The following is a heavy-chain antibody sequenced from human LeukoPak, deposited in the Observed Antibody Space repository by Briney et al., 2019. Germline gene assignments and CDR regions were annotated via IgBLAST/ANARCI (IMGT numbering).Heavy chain of an antibody. V-gene: IGHV1-2*02. CDR2: INPNSGGT. Sequence: ASVKVSCKASGYTFTGYYMHWVRQAPGQGLERMGWINPNSGGTNYAQKFQGRVTMTRDTSISTAYMELSRLRSDDTAVYYCARDLSYDFWSGYYHYYYGMDVWGQGTTVTVSS. CDR1: GYTFTGYY. D-gene: IGHD3-3*01. J-gene: IGHJ6*02. CDR3: ARDLSYDFWSGYYHYYYGMDV.